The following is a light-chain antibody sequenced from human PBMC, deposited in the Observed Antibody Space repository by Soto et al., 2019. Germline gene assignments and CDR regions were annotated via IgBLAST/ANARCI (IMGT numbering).Light chain of an antibody. V-gene: IGKV1-5*01. J-gene: IGKJ4*01. Sequence: RVTQSPSSVSASVGDRVTITCQTSKDISSSVAWYQQKPGKAPKLLIYDASSLESGVPSRFSGSGSGTEFTLTISSLQPDDFATYYCQQYNSYSPVTFGGGTKVEIK. CDR2: DAS. CDR1: KDISSS. CDR3: QQYNSYSPVT.